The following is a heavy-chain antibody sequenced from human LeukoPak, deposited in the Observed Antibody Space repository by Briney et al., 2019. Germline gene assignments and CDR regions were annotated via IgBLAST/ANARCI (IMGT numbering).Heavy chain of an antibody. CDR3: ARTVSLTTLDY. D-gene: IGHD3-22*01. CDR1: GFTFSNYA. Sequence: PGGSLRLSCAASGFTFSNYAMNWVRQAPGKGLEWVSSISISGGTTYYTDSVKGRFTISRENSKNSLYLQMNSLRAEDTAVYYCARTVSLTTLDYWGQGTLVTVSS. V-gene: IGHV3-23*01. CDR2: ISISGGTT. J-gene: IGHJ4*02.